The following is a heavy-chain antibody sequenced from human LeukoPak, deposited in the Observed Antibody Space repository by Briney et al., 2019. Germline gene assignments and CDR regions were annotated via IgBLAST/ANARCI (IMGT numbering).Heavy chain of an antibody. V-gene: IGHV3-30*04. D-gene: IGHD2-21*02. J-gene: IGHJ6*03. CDR2: ISYDGSNK. CDR1: GFTFSSYA. Sequence: PGGSLRLSCAASGFTFSSYAMHWVRQAPGKGLEWVAVISYDGSNKYYADSVKGRFTISRDNSKNTLYLQMSSLRSEDTAVYYCARGALGDSYWGYYYYYMDVWGKGTTVTVSS. CDR3: ARGALGDSYWGYYYYYMDV.